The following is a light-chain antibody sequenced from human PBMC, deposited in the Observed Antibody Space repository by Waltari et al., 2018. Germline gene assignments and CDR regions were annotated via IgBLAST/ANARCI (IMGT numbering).Light chain of an antibody. CDR2: VNSDGSH. Sequence: QLVLTQSPSASASLGASVKLTCTLSSGHSSNIIAWHQQQPEKGPRYLMKVNSDGSHTKGDAIPVRFSGSSPGAGRYLTIASVQSEDEADYYCQTGGHGTWVFGGGTKLTVL. CDR3: QTGGHGTWV. V-gene: IGLV4-69*01. CDR1: SGHSSNI. J-gene: IGLJ3*02.